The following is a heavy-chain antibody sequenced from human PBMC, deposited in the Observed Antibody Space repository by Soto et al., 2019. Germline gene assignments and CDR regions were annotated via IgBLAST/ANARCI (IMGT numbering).Heavy chain of an antibody. J-gene: IGHJ6*02. CDR3: ASDGVVVPGPANGGMDV. Sequence: ASVKVSFKASGYTFSSASISWVRQAPGQGLEWMGWISAYNGKINYSQKLQGRVLMTTDTSTSTAYMELRGLRPDDTAVYYCASDGVVVPGPANGGMDVWGQGTTVTVSS. V-gene: IGHV1-18*01. CDR1: GYTFSSAS. CDR2: ISAYNGKI. D-gene: IGHD2-2*01.